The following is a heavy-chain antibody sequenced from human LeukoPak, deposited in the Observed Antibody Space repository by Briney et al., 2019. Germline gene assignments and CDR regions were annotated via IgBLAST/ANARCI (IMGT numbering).Heavy chain of an antibody. CDR3: ARVLVVPAAIVYGMDV. CDR1: GFTFSDYY. Sequence: GGSLRLSCAASGFTFSDYYMSWIRQAPGKGLEWVSYISSSGSTIYYADSVKGRFTISRDNAKNSLYLQMNSLRAEDTAVYYCARVLVVPAAIVYGMDVWGQGTTVTVSS. D-gene: IGHD2-2*02. V-gene: IGHV3-11*04. J-gene: IGHJ6*02. CDR2: ISSSGSTI.